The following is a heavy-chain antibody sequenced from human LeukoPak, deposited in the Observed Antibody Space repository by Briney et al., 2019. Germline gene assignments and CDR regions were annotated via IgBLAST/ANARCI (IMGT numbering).Heavy chain of an antibody. CDR3: AREPRYYDISGYRSRDAFDI. D-gene: IGHD3-22*01. V-gene: IGHV1-18*01. J-gene: IGHJ3*02. CDR2: ISTYNGNT. CDR1: GYTFTNYG. Sequence: ASVKVSCKASGYTFTNYGISWVRQAPGQGLEWMGWISTYNGNTNYAQKLQGRVTMTTDTSTSTAYMELRSLRSDDTAVYYCAREPRYYDISGYRSRDAFDIWGQGTMVTVSS.